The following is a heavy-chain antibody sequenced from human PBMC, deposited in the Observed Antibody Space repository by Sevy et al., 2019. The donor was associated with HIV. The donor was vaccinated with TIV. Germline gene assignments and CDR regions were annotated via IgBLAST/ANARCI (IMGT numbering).Heavy chain of an antibody. D-gene: IGHD3-10*01. CDR1: GFTFSSYS. V-gene: IGHV3-48*02. J-gene: IGHJ5*02. CDR3: ARGSRKSSSITMVRGVMYWFDP. Sequence: GGSLRLSCAASGFTFSSYSMNWVRQAPGKGLEWVSYISSSSSTIYYAYSVKGRFTISRDNAKNSLYLQMNSLGDEDTAGYYCARGSRKSSSITMVRGVMYWFDPWGQGTLVTVSS. CDR2: ISSSSSTI.